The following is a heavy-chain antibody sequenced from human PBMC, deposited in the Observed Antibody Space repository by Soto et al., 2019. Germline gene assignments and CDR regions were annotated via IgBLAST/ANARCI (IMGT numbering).Heavy chain of an antibody. J-gene: IGHJ4*02. V-gene: IGHV1-18*01. CDR2: ISAHNGNT. Sequence: QVHLVQSGAEVKKSGASVKVSCKGSGYDFTTYGITWVRQAPGQGLEWMAWISAHNGNTDYAQKLQGRVTVCRDTSTSTAYMEMRSLRSDDTAVYYCARGRYGDYWGQGALVPVSS. CDR1: GYDFTTYG. D-gene: IGHD1-1*01. CDR3: ARGRYGDY.